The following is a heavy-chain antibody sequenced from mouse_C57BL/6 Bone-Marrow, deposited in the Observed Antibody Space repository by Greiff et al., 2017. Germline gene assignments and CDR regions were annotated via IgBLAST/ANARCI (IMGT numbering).Heavy chain of an antibody. CDR2: IDPEDGDT. D-gene: IGHD2-4*01. CDR1: GFNIKDDY. V-gene: IGHV14-4*01. Sequence: EVKLQQSGAELVRPGASVKLSCTASGFNIKDDYMHWVKQRPEQGLEWIGWIDPEDGDTEYASKFQGKATITADTSSTTAYLQLSSLTSADTAVDYCTTSDYAWFAYWGQGTLVTVSA. CDR3: TTSDYAWFAY. J-gene: IGHJ3*01.